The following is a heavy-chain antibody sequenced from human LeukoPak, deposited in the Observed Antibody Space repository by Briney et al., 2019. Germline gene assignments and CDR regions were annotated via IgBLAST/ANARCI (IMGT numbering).Heavy chain of an antibody. D-gene: IGHD3-22*01. J-gene: IGHJ4*02. V-gene: IGHV1-18*01. Sequence: ASVKVSCKASGYTFTRYGISWVRQAPGQGLEWMGWISAYNGNTNYAQKLQGRVTMTTDTSTSTAYMELRSLRSDDTAVYYCARETYYYYDSSGYYIDGGFDYWGQGTLVTVSS. CDR3: ARETYYYYDSSGYYIDGGFDY. CDR1: GYTFTRYG. CDR2: ISAYNGNT.